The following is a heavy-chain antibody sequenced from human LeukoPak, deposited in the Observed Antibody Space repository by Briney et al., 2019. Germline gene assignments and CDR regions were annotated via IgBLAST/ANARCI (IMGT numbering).Heavy chain of an antibody. CDR1: GGSISSSSYY. Sequence: SETLSLTCTVSGGSISSSSYYWGWIRQPPGKGLEWIGSIYYSGSTYYNPSLKSRVTISVDTSKNQFSLKLSSVTAADTAVYYCARHPNYYDSSGYGYYFDYWGQGALVTVSS. V-gene: IGHV4-39*01. CDR2: IYYSGST. D-gene: IGHD3-22*01. CDR3: ARHPNYYDSSGYGYYFDY. J-gene: IGHJ4*02.